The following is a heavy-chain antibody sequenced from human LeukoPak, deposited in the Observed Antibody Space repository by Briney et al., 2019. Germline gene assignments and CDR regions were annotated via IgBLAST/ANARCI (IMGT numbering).Heavy chain of an antibody. CDR3: ARGGSSTSPLPLDY. Sequence: PSETLSLTCTVSGGSISSSSYYWGWIRQPPEKGLEWIGSIYYSGSTYYNPSLKSRVTISVDTSKNQFSLKLSSVTAADTAVYYCARGGSSTSPLPLDYWGQGTLVTVSS. D-gene: IGHD2-2*01. CDR1: GGSISSSSYY. J-gene: IGHJ4*02. CDR2: IYYSGST. V-gene: IGHV4-39*07.